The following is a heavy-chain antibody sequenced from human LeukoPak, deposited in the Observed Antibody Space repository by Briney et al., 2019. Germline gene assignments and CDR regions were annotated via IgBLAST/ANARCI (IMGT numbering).Heavy chain of an antibody. Sequence: PGGSLRLSCAASGFTFDDYGMSWVRQAPGKGLEWVSGINWNGGSTGYADSVKGRFTISRDNVKNSLYLQMNSLRDEDTAVFYCARESSGVLGFDSWGQGTLVTVSS. D-gene: IGHD3-10*01. J-gene: IGHJ4*02. CDR2: INWNGGST. V-gene: IGHV3-20*04. CDR3: ARESSGVLGFDS. CDR1: GFTFDDYG.